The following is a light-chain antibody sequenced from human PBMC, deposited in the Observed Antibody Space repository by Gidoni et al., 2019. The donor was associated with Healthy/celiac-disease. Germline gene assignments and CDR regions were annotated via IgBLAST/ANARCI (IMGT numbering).Light chain of an antibody. CDR1: QSVSSN. CDR2: GAS. V-gene: IGKV3-15*01. CDR3: QQYNNWPQT. J-gene: IGKJ1*01. Sequence: EIVMTQSPATLSVAPGERATLSCRASQSVSSNLAWYQQKPGQAPRLLIDGASTRATGIPARFSGSGSGTEFTLTISCRQSEDFAVYYCQQYNNWPQTFGQGTKVEIK.